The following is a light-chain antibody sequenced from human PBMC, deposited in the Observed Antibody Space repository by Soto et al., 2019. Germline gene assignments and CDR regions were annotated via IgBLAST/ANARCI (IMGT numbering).Light chain of an antibody. CDR3: QQYYSYPPL. Sequence: AIRMTQSPSSFSASTGDRVTITCRASQGISSYLAWYQQKPGKAPKLLIYAASTLQSGVPSRFSDSGSGTDFTLTISCLQSEDFATYYCQQYYSYPPLFGPGTKVDIK. CDR1: QGISSY. J-gene: IGKJ3*01. V-gene: IGKV1-8*01. CDR2: AAS.